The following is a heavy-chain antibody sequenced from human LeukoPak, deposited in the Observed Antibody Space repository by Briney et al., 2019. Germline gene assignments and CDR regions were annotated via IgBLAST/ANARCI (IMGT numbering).Heavy chain of an antibody. Sequence: SETLSLTCTVSGGSISRHYWMWIRQPPGKGLEWLGYNYYTGSTNYNSSLGGRITILIDTSKNQFSLTLTSVTAADTAVYYCVRQGGGYDWGQGTLVTVSS. V-gene: IGHV4-59*08. CDR3: VRQGGGYD. J-gene: IGHJ4*02. CDR1: GGSISRHY. D-gene: IGHD5-12*01. CDR2: NYYTGST.